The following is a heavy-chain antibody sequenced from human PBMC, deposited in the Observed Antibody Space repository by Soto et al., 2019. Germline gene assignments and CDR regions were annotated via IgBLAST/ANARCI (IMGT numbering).Heavy chain of an antibody. CDR3: AKYGLDAYYGMDV. V-gene: IGHV3-9*01. Sequence: PGGSLRLSCAASGFTFDDYAMHWVRQAPGKGLEWVSGISWNSGSIGYADSVKGRFTISRGNAKNSLYLQMNSLRAEDTALYYCAKYGLDAYYGMDVWGQGTTVTVSS. CDR1: GFTFDDYA. CDR2: ISWNSGSI. J-gene: IGHJ6*02. D-gene: IGHD3-22*01.